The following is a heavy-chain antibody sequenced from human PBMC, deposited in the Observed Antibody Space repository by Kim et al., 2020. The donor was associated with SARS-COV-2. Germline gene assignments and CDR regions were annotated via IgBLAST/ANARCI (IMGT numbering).Heavy chain of an antibody. Sequence: ASVKVSCKASGYTFTGYYMHWVRQAPGQGLEWMGRINPNSGGTNYAQKFQGRVTMTRDTSISTAYMELSRLRSDDTAVYYCARVSIFQYGMDVWGQGTTVTVSS. CDR1: GYTFTGYY. CDR2: INPNSGGT. V-gene: IGHV1-2*06. J-gene: IGHJ6*02. CDR3: ARVSIFQYGMDV. D-gene: IGHD2-21*01.